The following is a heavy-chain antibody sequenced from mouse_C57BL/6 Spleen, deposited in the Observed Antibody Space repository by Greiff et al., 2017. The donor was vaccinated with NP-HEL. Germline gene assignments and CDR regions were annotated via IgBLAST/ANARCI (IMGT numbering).Heavy chain of an antibody. V-gene: IGHV2-2*01. Sequence: VQLQESGPGLVQPSQSLSITCTVSGFSLTSYGVHWVRQSPGKGLEWLGVIWSGGSTDYNAAFISRLSISKDNSKSQVFFKMNSLQADDTAIYYCARRGGRYDGYGAGFAYWGQGTLVTVAA. CDR1: GFSLTSYG. J-gene: IGHJ3*01. D-gene: IGHD2-3*01. CDR3: ARRGGRYDGYGAGFAY. CDR2: IWSGGST.